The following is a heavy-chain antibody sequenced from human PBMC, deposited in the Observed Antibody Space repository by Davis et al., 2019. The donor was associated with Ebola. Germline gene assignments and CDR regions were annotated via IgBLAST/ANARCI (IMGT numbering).Heavy chain of an antibody. CDR3: SRNRPLDFFFGDYYGMDV. D-gene: IGHD3-16*01. CDR1: GFTFSSYG. Sequence: PGSLWKISCAASGFTFSSYGMHWVRQAPGKGLEWVAVISYDGSNKYYADSVKGRFTISRDNSKNTLYLQMNSLRAEDTAVYYCSRNRPLDFFFGDYYGMDVWGQGTTVTVSS. J-gene: IGHJ6*02. CDR2: ISYDGSNK. V-gene: IGHV3-30*03.